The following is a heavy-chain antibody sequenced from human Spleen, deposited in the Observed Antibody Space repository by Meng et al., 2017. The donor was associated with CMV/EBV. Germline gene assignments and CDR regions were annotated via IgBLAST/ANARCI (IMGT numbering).Heavy chain of an antibody. CDR2: INPNSGGT. D-gene: IGHD5-24*01. Sequence: KASGYTFTGYYMHWVRQAPGQGLEWMGWINPNSGGTNYAQKFQGRVTMTRDTSISTAYMELSRLRSDDTAVYYCARGRWLQMPLFDYRGQGTLVTVSS. J-gene: IGHJ4*02. V-gene: IGHV1-2*02. CDR1: GYTFTGYY. CDR3: ARGRWLQMPLFDY.